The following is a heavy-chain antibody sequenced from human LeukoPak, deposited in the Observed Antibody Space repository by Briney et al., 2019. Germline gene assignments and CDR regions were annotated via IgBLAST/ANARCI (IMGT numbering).Heavy chain of an antibody. CDR1: RYTFTRYY. J-gene: IGHJ4*02. CDR2: INSNSGGT. D-gene: IGHD1-7*01. Sequence: ASVKVSCKASRYTFTRYYMHWVRQAPGQGLEGMGWINSNSGGTNYAQKFQGRVTMARDTSITTAYMELSSLRSDDTAVYYCARSPPIWNYVDYFDYWGQGVLVSVSS. V-gene: IGHV1-2*02. CDR3: ARSPPIWNYVDYFDY.